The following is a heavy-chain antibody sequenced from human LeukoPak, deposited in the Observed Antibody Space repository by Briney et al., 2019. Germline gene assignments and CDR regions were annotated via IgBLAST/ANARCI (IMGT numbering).Heavy chain of an antibody. Sequence: GGSLRLSCAASGFSFSNYGLHWVRQAPGKGLEWVAVISYDGSYKNYADSVKGRFTISRDNSKNTLYLQMNSLGAEDTAVYYCAKDRYSGSSYFDYWGQGTLVTVSS. CDR3: AKDRYSGSSYFDY. D-gene: IGHD1-26*01. J-gene: IGHJ4*02. CDR1: GFSFSNYG. V-gene: IGHV3-30*18. CDR2: ISYDGSYK.